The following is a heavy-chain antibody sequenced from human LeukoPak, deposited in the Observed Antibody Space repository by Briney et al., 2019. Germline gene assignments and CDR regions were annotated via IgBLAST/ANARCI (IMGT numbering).Heavy chain of an antibody. V-gene: IGHV1-24*01. CDR3: ATAVVPAAISRPNWFDP. CDR2: FGRKDGQI. Sequence: ASVKVSCKVSGYTLTELAIHWVRQAPGKGREGRGGFGRKDGQIISAQKFQGRVTMTEDTYTDTAYMELSSLRSEDTAVYYCATAVVPAAISRPNWFDPWGQGTLVTVSS. CDR1: GYTLTELA. J-gene: IGHJ5*02. D-gene: IGHD2-2*01.